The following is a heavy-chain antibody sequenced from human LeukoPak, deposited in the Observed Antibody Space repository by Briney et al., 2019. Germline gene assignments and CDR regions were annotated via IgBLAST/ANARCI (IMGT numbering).Heavy chain of an antibody. D-gene: IGHD2-15*01. CDR2: ISSSSSYI. Sequence: GGSLRLSCAASGFTFSSYSMNWVRQAPGKGLEWVSSISSSSSYIYYAGSVKGRFTISRDNAKNSLYLQMNSLRAEDTAVYYCASQEVGYCSGGSCYQYYFDYWGQGTLVTVSS. J-gene: IGHJ4*02. V-gene: IGHV3-21*01. CDR3: ASQEVGYCSGGSCYQYYFDY. CDR1: GFTFSSYS.